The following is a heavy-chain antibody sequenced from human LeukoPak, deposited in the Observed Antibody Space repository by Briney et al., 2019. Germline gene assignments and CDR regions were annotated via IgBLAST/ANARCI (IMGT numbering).Heavy chain of an antibody. CDR3: ASPFSMYYYDSSGSQDAFDI. CDR1: GYTFTGYY. J-gene: IGHJ3*02. D-gene: IGHD3-22*01. V-gene: IGHV1-2*02. Sequence: ASVKVSCKASGYTFTGYYMHWVRQAPGQGLEWMGWINPNSGGTNYAQKFQGRVTMTRDTSISTAYMELSRLRSDDTAVYYCASPFSMYYYDSSGSQDAFDIWGQGTMATVSS. CDR2: INPNSGGT.